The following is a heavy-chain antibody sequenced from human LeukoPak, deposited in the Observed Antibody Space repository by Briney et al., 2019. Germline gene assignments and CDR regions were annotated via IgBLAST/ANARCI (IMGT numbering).Heavy chain of an antibody. D-gene: IGHD3-22*01. CDR1: GYTFTGYY. CDR3: AREISGYSDY. J-gene: IGHJ4*02. Sequence: ASVKVSCKASGYTFTGYYMHWVRQAPGQGLEWMGWINANGGDTKYAQKFQGRVTMTRDTSISTAYMELSRLRSDDTAMYYCAREISGYSDYWGQGTLVTVSS. CDR2: INANGGDT. V-gene: IGHV1-2*02.